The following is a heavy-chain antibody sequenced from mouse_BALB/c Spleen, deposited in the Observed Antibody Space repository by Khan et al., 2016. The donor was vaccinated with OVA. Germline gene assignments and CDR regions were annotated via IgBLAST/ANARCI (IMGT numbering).Heavy chain of an antibody. CDR2: IWSGGNT. D-gene: IGHD2-14*01. CDR3: ARNSYLYDFTC. J-gene: IGHJ3*01. V-gene: IGHV2-4-1*01. CDR1: GISLTTYG. Sequence: VQLQQSGTCLAQPSQILSITCTVSGISLTTYGIHWVRHSPGKGLEWLGLIWSGGNTDYNAAFISRLSIRKDNAKSQVFFKLNSLPAVDTAIYYCARNSYLYDFTCGGQETLVTVSA.